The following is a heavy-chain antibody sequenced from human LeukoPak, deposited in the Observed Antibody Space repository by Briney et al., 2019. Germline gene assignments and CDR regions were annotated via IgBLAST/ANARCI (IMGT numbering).Heavy chain of an antibody. J-gene: IGHJ4*02. CDR1: GYTFTGYF. CDR2: INPNTGGT. CDR3: ARVHATGYFSLDLGY. D-gene: IGHD3-9*01. Sequence: ASVTVSFTASGYTFTGYFMHWVRQAPEQGLDWLGWINPNTGGTKYAQKFQGRVTMTRDTSIGTAYMELSTVTSDDTAVYFCARVHATGYFSLDLGYWGQGTLVTVSS. V-gene: IGHV1-2*02.